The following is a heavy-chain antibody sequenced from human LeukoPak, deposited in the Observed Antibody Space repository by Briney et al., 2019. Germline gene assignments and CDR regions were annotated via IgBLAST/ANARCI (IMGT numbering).Heavy chain of an antibody. D-gene: IGHD2-15*01. Sequence: GGSLRLSCAASGFTFDDYAMHWVRQAPGKGLEWVSGISWNSGSIGYADSVKGRFTISRDNAKNSLYLQMNSLRAEDTALYYCAKDRNGYCSGGSCYSAFDYWGQGTLVTVSS. CDR2: ISWNSGSI. V-gene: IGHV3-9*01. CDR1: GFTFDDYA. J-gene: IGHJ4*02. CDR3: AKDRNGYCSGGSCYSAFDY.